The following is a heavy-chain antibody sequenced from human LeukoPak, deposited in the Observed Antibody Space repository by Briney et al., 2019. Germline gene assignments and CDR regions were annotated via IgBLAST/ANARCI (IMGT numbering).Heavy chain of an antibody. J-gene: IGHJ4*02. D-gene: IGHD3-22*01. CDR1: GFTFSTYW. CDR3: ARATLTSLVVISSY. V-gene: IGHV3-74*01. Sequence: PGGSLRLSCAASGFTFSTYWMHWVRQVPGKGPVWISRISTDGSTTTYADSVKGRFTISRDNAKNTLYLQMNSLRAEDTAVYYCARATLTSLVVISSYWGQGTLVTVSS. CDR2: ISTDGSTT.